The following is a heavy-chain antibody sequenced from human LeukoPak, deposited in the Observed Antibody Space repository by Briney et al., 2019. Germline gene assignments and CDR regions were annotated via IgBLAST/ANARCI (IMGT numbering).Heavy chain of an antibody. CDR2: IYYSGST. Sequence: PSQTLSLTCTVSGGSISSGDYYWSWIRQPPGKGLEWIGYIYYSGSTYYNPSLKSRVTISVDTSKNQFSLKLSSVTAADTAVYYCARGLRDSGYSNIDAFDIWGQGTMVTVSS. CDR3: ARGLRDSGYSNIDAFDI. D-gene: IGHD3-22*01. J-gene: IGHJ3*02. CDR1: GGSISSGDYY. V-gene: IGHV4-30-4*01.